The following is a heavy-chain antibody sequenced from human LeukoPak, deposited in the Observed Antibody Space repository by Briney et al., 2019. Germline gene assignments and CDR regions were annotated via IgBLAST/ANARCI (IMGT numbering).Heavy chain of an antibody. Sequence: PSETLSLTCAVSGYSISSGYYWGWIRQPPGKGLEWIGSIYHSGSTYYNPSLKSRVTISVDTSKNQFSLKLSSVTAADTAVYYCARPIYYYDSSGYYSGYAFDIWGQGTMVTVSS. CDR3: ARPIYYYDSSGYYSGYAFDI. CDR2: IYHSGST. J-gene: IGHJ3*02. V-gene: IGHV4-38-2*01. D-gene: IGHD3-22*01. CDR1: GYSISSGYY.